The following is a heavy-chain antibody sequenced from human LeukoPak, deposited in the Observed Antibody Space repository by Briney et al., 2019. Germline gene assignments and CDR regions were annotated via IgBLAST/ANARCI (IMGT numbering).Heavy chain of an antibody. J-gene: IGHJ4*02. CDR2: ISGSGGST. CDR3: AKANMVRGVTLKFDC. Sequence: GGSLRLSCAASGFTFSSYAMSWVRQAPGKGLEWVSAISGSGGSTYYADSVKGRFTISRDNSKNTLYLQMNSLRAEDTAVYHCAKANMVRGVTLKFDCWGQGTLVTVSS. D-gene: IGHD3-10*01. CDR1: GFTFSSYA. V-gene: IGHV3-23*01.